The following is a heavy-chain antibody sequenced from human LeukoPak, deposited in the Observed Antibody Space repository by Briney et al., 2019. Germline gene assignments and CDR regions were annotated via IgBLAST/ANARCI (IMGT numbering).Heavy chain of an antibody. V-gene: IGHV1-2*02. J-gene: IGHJ4*02. D-gene: IGHD4-23*01. CDR3: AREYVVVTSPFDY. Sequence: ASVKVSCKASGYTFTGYYMHWVRQAPGQGLEWMGWINPNSGGTNYAQKFQGRVTITADKSTSTAYMELSSLRSEDTAVYYCAREYVVVTSPFDYWGQGTLVTVSS. CDR1: GYTFTGYY. CDR2: INPNSGGT.